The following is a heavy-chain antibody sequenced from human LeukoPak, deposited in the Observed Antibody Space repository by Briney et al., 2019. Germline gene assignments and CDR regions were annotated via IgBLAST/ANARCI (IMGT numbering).Heavy chain of an antibody. Sequence: PSETLSLTCTVSGGSIRSYYWSWIRQPPGKGLEWIGYIYYSGSTNYNPSLKSRVTISVDTSKNQFSLKLSSVTAADTAVYYCARTSYSYYYMDVWGKGTTVTVSS. CDR3: ARTSYSYYYMDV. CDR1: GGSIRSYY. V-gene: IGHV4-59*01. J-gene: IGHJ6*03. D-gene: IGHD5-12*01. CDR2: IYYSGST.